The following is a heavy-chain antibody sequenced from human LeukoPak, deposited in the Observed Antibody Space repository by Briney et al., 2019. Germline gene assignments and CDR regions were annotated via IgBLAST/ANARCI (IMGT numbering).Heavy chain of an antibody. V-gene: IGHV1-69*04. D-gene: IGHD6-13*01. CDR2: IIPILGIA. CDR3: ARVPSGQYSRSWTEYFQH. CDR1: GGTFSSYA. Sequence: ASVKVSCKASGGTFSSYAISWVRQAPGQGLEWMGRIIPILGIANYAQKFQGRVTITADKSTSTAYMELSSLRSEDTAVYYCARVPSGQYSRSWTEYFQHWGQGTLVTVSS. J-gene: IGHJ1*01.